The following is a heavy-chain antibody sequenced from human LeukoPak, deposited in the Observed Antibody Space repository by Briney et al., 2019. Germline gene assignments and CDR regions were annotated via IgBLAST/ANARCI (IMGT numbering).Heavy chain of an antibody. D-gene: IGHD3-22*01. CDR3: ARTASPFPYYYDSSGYYFDY. CDR2: IYTSGST. Sequence: PSETLSLTCTVSGGSISSGSYYWSWIRQPAGKGLEWIGRIYTSGSTNYNPSLKSRVTISVDTSKNQFSLKLSSVTAADTAVYYCARTASPFPYYYDSSGYYFDYWGQGTLVTVSS. CDR1: GGSISSGSYY. J-gene: IGHJ4*02. V-gene: IGHV4-61*02.